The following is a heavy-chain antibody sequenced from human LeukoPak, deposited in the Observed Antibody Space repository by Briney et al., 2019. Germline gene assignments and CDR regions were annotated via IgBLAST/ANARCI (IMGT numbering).Heavy chain of an antibody. CDR3: ANEIRPNDY. CDR2: ISISGDRT. D-gene: IGHD6-6*01. J-gene: IGHJ4*02. Sequence: VGSLRLSCAASEFTFSNHAMTWVRQAPGKGLEWVSSISISGDRTYYADSVKGRFTISRDNSKNTVYLQMNSLGAEDTAIYYCANEIRPNDYWGQGSLVTVSS. CDR1: EFTFSNHA. V-gene: IGHV3-23*01.